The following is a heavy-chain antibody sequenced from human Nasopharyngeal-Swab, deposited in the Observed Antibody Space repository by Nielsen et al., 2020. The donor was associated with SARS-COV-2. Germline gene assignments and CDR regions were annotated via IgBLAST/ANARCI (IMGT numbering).Heavy chain of an antibody. Sequence: SETLSLTCTVSGGSISSSSYYWGWIRQPPGKGLEWIGSIYYSGSTYYNPSLKSRVTISVDTSKNQFSLKLSSVTAADTAVYYSASLEYCSSTSCYRAYAFDIWGQGTMVTVSS. CDR2: IYYSGST. D-gene: IGHD2-2*01. CDR1: GGSISSSSYY. CDR3: ASLEYCSSTSCYRAYAFDI. J-gene: IGHJ3*02. V-gene: IGHV4-39*01.